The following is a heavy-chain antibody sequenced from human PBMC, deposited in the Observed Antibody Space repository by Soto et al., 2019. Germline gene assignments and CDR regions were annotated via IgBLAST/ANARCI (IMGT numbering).Heavy chain of an antibody. CDR1: GFTFSSYA. J-gene: IGHJ5*02. CDR3: ARELLNWNDPRRWFDP. D-gene: IGHD1-1*01. CDR2: ISYDGSNK. V-gene: IGHV3-30-3*01. Sequence: GGSLSLSCAASGFTFSSYAMHWVRQAPGKGLAWVSVISYDGSNKYYADSVKGRFTISRDISKNTLYLQMNSLRAEDTAVYYCARELLNWNDPRRWFDPWGQGTLVTVSS.